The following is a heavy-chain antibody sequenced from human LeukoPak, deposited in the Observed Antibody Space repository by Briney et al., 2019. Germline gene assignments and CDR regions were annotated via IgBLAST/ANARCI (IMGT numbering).Heavy chain of an antibody. CDR3: ARAPYTAAGTGPFHH. V-gene: IGHV1-69*04. J-gene: IGHJ1*01. Sequence: ASVKVSCKASGGTFSSYAISWVRQAPGQGLEWMGRIIPILGIANYAQKFQGRVTITADKSTSTAYMELSSLRSEDTAVYYCARAPYTAAGTGPFHHWGQGTLVTVSS. CDR2: IIPILGIA. D-gene: IGHD6-13*01. CDR1: GGTFSSYA.